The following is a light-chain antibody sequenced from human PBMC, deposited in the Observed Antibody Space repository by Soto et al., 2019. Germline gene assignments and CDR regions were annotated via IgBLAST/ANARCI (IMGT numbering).Light chain of an antibody. CDR2: DVS. CDR1: SSDVGGYNY. Sequence: QSVLTQPASVSGSPGQLITISCTGTSSDVGGYNYVSWYQQHPGKAPKLMIYDVSNRPSGVSNRFSGSKSGNTASLTISGLQAEDEADYYCSSYTSSSTLGYVFGTGTKVTVL. V-gene: IGLV2-14*01. J-gene: IGLJ1*01. CDR3: SSYTSSSTLGYV.